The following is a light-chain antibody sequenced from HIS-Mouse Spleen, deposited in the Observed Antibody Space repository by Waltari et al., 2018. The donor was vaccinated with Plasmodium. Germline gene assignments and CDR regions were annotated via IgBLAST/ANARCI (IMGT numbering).Light chain of an antibody. CDR1: QSVSSN. V-gene: IGKV3-15*01. CDR3: QQYNNWSFT. CDR2: GAS. J-gene: IGKJ3*01. Sequence: EIVMTQSPATLSVSPGERATLSCRASQSVSSNLAWYQQKPGLAPRLLIYGASTRATGIPARFRGSGSGTEFTLTISSLQSEDFAVYYCQQYNNWSFTFGPGTKVISN.